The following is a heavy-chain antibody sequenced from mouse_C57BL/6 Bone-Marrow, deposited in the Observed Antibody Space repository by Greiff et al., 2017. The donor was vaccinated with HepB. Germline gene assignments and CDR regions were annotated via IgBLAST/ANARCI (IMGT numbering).Heavy chain of an antibody. D-gene: IGHD1-1*01. CDR1: GFSLTSYG. V-gene: IGHV2-5*01. Sequence: VQLQQSGPGLVQPSQSLSITCTVSGFSLTSYGVHWVRQSPGKGLEWLGVIWRGGSTDYNAAFMSRLSITKDNSKSQVFFKMNSLQADDTAIYYCATLFITTVVALYYFDYWGQGTTLTVSS. J-gene: IGHJ2*01. CDR3: ATLFITTVVALYYFDY. CDR2: IWRGGST.